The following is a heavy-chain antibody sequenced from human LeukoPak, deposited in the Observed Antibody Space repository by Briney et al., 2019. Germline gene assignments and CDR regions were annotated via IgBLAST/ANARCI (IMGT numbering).Heavy chain of an antibody. D-gene: IGHD6-6*01. Sequence: PSETLSLTCAVYGGSFSGYCWSWIRQPPGKGLEWIGEINHSGSTNYNPSLKSRVTISVDTSKNQFSLKLSSVTAADTAVYYCASGSQQLVARWGQGTLVTVSS. CDR2: INHSGST. CDR3: ASGSQQLVAR. CDR1: GGSFSGYC. J-gene: IGHJ4*02. V-gene: IGHV4-34*01.